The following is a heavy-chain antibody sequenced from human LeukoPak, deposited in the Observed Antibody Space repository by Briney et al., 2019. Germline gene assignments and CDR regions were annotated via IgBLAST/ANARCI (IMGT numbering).Heavy chain of an antibody. J-gene: IGHJ3*02. Sequence: PGGSLRLSCAASGFTFSSSWMHWVRQAPGKGLEWVSYISSSSSTIYYADSVKGRFTISRDNAKNSLYLQMNSLRAEDTAVYYCAREKGGRAFDIWGQGTMVTVSS. CDR1: GFTFSSSW. V-gene: IGHV3-48*01. D-gene: IGHD1-26*01. CDR3: AREKGGRAFDI. CDR2: ISSSSSTI.